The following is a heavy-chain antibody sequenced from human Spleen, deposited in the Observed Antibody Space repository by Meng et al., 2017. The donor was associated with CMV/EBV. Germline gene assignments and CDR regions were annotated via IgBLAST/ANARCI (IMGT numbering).Heavy chain of an antibody. J-gene: IGHJ5*02. D-gene: IGHD3-22*01. Sequence: GESLKISCAASGITFSGSAMHWVRQASGKGLEWVGHIRTKANNYATAYAASVKGRFTISRDDTNNTAYLQTNSLTTEDTAVYYCTSRTYYYDSYASYHWFDPWGQGTLVTVSS. CDR2: IRTKANNYAT. CDR3: TSRTYYYDSYASYHWFDP. V-gene: IGHV3-73*01. CDR1: GITFSGSA.